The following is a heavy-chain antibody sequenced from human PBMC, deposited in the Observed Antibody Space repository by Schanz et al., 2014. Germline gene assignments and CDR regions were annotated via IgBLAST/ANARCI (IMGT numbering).Heavy chain of an antibody. CDR3: ARGGGPEDVFDI. Sequence: QVQLVQSEAEVKKPGSSVKVSCKASGGTFSTYPINWVRQAPGQGLEWMGRIIPILGIATYAQKFQGRVTMTRDTSTSTVYMELSSLRSEDTAVYYCARGGGPEDVFDIWGQGTILTVSS. J-gene: IGHJ3*02. CDR1: GGTFSTYP. CDR2: IIPILGIA. D-gene: IGHD2-15*01. V-gene: IGHV1-69*02.